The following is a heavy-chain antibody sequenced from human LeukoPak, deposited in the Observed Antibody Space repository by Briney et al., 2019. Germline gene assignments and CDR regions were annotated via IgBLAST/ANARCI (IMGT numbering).Heavy chain of an antibody. Sequence: SETLSLTCTVPGGSISSSPYYWSWIRQPPGKGLEWIGEINHSGSTNYNPSLKSRVTISVDTSKNQFSLKLSSVTAADTAVYYCTYLAAAGTLRWGQGTLVTVSS. CDR1: GGSISSSPYY. CDR3: TYLAAAGTLR. CDR2: INHSGST. D-gene: IGHD6-13*01. V-gene: IGHV4-39*07. J-gene: IGHJ4*02.